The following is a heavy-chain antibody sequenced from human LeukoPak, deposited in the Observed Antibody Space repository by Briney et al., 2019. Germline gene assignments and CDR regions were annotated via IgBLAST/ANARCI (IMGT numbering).Heavy chain of an antibody. CDR3: ARLYCGGDCYSSYMDV. Sequence: ASVKVSCTASGYTFTSYDINWVRQATGQGLEWMGWMNPNSGNTGYAQKFQGRVTITRNTSISTAYMELSSLRSEDTAVYYCARLYCGGDCYSSYMDVWGKGTTVTVSS. J-gene: IGHJ6*03. D-gene: IGHD2-21*02. CDR2: MNPNSGNT. V-gene: IGHV1-8*03. CDR1: GYTFTSYD.